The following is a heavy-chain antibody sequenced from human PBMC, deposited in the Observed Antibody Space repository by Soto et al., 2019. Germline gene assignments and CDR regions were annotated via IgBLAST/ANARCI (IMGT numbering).Heavy chain of an antibody. V-gene: IGHV4-59*12. J-gene: IGHJ6*03. Sequence: SEPLSLTCTVSVGSFSSYDGCWIRPPPGKGLEWTGYIFYSGSTYYNPSLKSRVTISVDTSKNQFSLKLSSVTAADTAVYYCARVQWREFYYYYMDVWGKGTTVSVSS. CDR2: IFYSGST. CDR1: VGSFSSYD. D-gene: IGHD6-19*01. CDR3: ARVQWREFYYYYMDV.